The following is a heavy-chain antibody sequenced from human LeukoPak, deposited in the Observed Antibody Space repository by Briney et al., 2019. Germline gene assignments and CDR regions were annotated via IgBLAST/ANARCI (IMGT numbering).Heavy chain of an antibody. D-gene: IGHD4-17*01. V-gene: IGHV5-51*01. CDR2: IYPGDSDT. Sequence: GESLKISCQGSGYSFTSYWIAWVRQMPGKGLEWLGIIYPGDSDTRYSPSLQGQVTISVDKSISTAYLQWSSLKASDTAMYYCVRQGGYGEYGYWGQGTLVIVSS. J-gene: IGHJ4*02. CDR3: VRQGGYGEYGY. CDR1: GYSFTSYW.